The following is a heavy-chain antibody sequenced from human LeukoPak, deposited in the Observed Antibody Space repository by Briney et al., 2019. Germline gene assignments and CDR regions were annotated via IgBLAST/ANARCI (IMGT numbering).Heavy chain of an antibody. CDR3: ARDQEQLVPFDY. V-gene: IGHV1-69*04. CDR1: GGTFSSYA. J-gene: IGHJ4*02. CDR2: IIPILAIA. D-gene: IGHD6-13*01. Sequence: ASVKVSCKASGGTFSSYAISWVRQAPGQGLEWMGRIIPILAIADYAEKFQGRVTITADSSTSTANMELSGLRSEDTAVYYCARDQEQLVPFDYWGQGTLVTVSS.